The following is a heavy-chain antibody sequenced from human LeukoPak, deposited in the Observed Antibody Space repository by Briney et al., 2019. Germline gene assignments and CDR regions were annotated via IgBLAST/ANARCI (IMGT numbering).Heavy chain of an antibody. CDR1: GGSISSYY. V-gene: IGHV4-59*01. CDR3: ARAPPIAAAGGVDS. CDR2: IYYSGST. D-gene: IGHD6-13*01. J-gene: IGHJ4*02. Sequence: SETLSLTCTVAGGSISSYYWSWIRQPPGKGLEWIGYIYYSGSTNYNPSLKSRVTISVDTSKNQFSLKLSSVTAADTAVYYCARAPPIAAAGGVDSWGQGTLVTVSS.